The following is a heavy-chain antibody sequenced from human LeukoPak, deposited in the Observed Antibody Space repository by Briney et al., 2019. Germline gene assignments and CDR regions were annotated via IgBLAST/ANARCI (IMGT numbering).Heavy chain of an antibody. Sequence: GGSLRLSCEASGFTFRSYAMSWVRQAPGKGLEWVSGISGSGGSTSYADSVKGRFTISRDNSKNTLYLQMNSLRAEDTAVYYCAKDERCSGGSCYPGYWGQGTLVTVSS. CDR3: AKDERCSGGSCYPGY. J-gene: IGHJ4*02. CDR1: GFTFRSYA. D-gene: IGHD2-15*01. CDR2: ISGSGGST. V-gene: IGHV3-23*01.